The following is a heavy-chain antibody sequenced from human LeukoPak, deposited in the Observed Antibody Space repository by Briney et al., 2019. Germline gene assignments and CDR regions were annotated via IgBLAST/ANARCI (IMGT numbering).Heavy chain of an antibody. CDR3: ARHDFFDAGDFDI. CDR2: IYYSGST. Sequence: SETLSLTCTVSGGSISSYYWSWIRQPPGKGLEWIGYIYYSGSTNYNPSLKSRVTVSVDTSKNQFSLKLSSVTAADTTVYYCARHDFFDAGDFDIWGQGTMVTVSS. CDR1: GGSISSYY. V-gene: IGHV4-59*08. J-gene: IGHJ3*02. D-gene: IGHD2/OR15-2a*01.